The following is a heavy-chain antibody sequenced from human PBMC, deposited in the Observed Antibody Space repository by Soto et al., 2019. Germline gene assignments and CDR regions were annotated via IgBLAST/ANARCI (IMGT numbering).Heavy chain of an antibody. CDR2: VHHSGNT. V-gene: IGHV4-4*02. D-gene: IGHD2-2*01. J-gene: IGHJ4*02. CDR1: GGSISNTNW. Sequence: SETLSLTCAVSGGSISNTNWWTWVRQPPGKGLEWIGEVHHSGNTYCNPSLKSRVTISIDKSKNQFSLTLSSVTAADTAVYFCERAPSTSCLDYCGQGTLVTVST. CDR3: ERAPSTSCLDY.